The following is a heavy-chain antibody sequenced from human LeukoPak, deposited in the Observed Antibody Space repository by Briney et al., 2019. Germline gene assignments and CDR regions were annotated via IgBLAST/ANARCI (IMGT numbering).Heavy chain of an antibody. CDR3: ARDRDYGDHGSDYYYYYMDV. Sequence: GASVKVSCKASNYTFISLGSGNSFISFAISWVRQAPGQGLEWMGWINPNSGGTNYAQKFQGRVTMTMDTSISTAYMELSRLRSDDTAVYYCARDRDYGDHGSDYYYYYMDVWGKGTTVTISS. D-gene: IGHD4-17*01. CDR2: INPNSGGT. J-gene: IGHJ6*03. CDR1: NYTFISLGSGNSFISFA. V-gene: IGHV1-2*02.